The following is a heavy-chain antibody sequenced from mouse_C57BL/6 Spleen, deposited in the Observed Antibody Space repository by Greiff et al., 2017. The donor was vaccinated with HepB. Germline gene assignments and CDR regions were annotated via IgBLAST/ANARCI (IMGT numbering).Heavy chain of an antibody. CDR1: GYTFTEYT. J-gene: IGHJ1*03. D-gene: IGHD1-1*01. CDR3: ARHEVGYYGSSYGYFDV. CDR2: FYPGSGSI. Sequence: QVQLQQSGAELVKPGASVKLSCKASGYTFTEYTIHWVKQRSGQGLEWIGWFYPGSGSIKYNEKFKDKATLTADKSSSTVYMELSRLTSEDSAVYFCARHEVGYYGSSYGYFDVWGTGTTVTVSS. V-gene: IGHV1-62-2*01.